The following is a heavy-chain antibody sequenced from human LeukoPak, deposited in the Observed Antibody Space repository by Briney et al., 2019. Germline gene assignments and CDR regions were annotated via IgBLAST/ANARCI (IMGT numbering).Heavy chain of an antibody. CDR1: GFTVSGIY. CDR2: IYSGGST. V-gene: IGHV3-66*01. CDR3: ARDFRDRSMPIDF. J-gene: IGHJ4*02. Sequence: GGSLTLSCAASGFTVSGIYLSWVRQAPGKGLEWVSVIYSGGSTYYPDSVKGRFTISRDNAKNSLYLQMNSLRGEDTAVYYCARDFRDRSMPIDFWGQGTLVTVSS. D-gene: IGHD2/OR15-2a*01.